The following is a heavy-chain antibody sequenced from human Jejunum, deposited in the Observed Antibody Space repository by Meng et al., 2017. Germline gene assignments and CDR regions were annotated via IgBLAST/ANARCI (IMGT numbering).Heavy chain of an antibody. D-gene: IGHD2-21*01. V-gene: IGHV3-23*01. CDR2: VTIDGAT. CDR3: AKELANSRPFDY. CDR1: GFIFTNYD. J-gene: IGHJ4*02. Sequence: GGSLRLSCAASGFIFTNYDMSWVRQAPGKGPEWVSTVTIDGATHYADSVKGRFTISRDNSKNTLFLQMNSLRVEDTAIYYCAKELANSRPFDYWGQGTLVTVS.